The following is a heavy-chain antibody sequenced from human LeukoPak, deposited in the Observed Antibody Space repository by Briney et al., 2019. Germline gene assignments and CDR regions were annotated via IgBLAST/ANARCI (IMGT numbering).Heavy chain of an antibody. V-gene: IGHV1-2*02. Sequence: ASVKVSCKASGYTFTGYYMHWVRQAPGQGLEWMGWINPNSGGTNYAQKFQGRVTMTRDTSISTAYMELSSLRPEDTAVYFCARDSYYDSSGSVDYWGQGTLVTVSS. CDR3: ARDSYYDSSGSVDY. CDR2: INPNSGGT. D-gene: IGHD3-22*01. J-gene: IGHJ4*02. CDR1: GYTFTGYY.